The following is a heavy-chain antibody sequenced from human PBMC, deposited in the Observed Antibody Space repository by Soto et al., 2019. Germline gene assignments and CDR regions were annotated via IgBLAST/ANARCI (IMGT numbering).Heavy chain of an antibody. CDR1: GFTFSSYG. D-gene: IGHD4-17*01. J-gene: IGHJ6*03. CDR3: ARIGSGSVTQYYYYYYYMDV. V-gene: IGHV3-33*01. CDR2: IWYDGSNK. Sequence: GGSLRLSCAASGFTFSSYGMHWVRQAPGKGLECVAVIWYDGSNKYYADSVKGRFTISRDNSKNTLYLQMNSLRAEDTAVYYCARIGSGSVTQYYYYYYYMDVWGKGTTVTVSS.